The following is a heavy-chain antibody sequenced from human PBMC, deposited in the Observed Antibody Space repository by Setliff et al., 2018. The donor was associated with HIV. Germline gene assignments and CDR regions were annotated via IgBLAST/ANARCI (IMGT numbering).Heavy chain of an antibody. D-gene: IGHD2-15*01. CDR3: AKSSWWEPRAY. CDR1: GFTLSTFS. Sequence: GGSLRLSCAVSGFTLSTFSMSWVRQAPGKGLEWVSAISSKDGSTYYAASVRGRFTISRDNSKNTLYLQMNSLRAEDTAVYYCAKSSWWEPRAYWGQGTLVTVSS. J-gene: IGHJ4*02. CDR2: ISSKDGST. V-gene: IGHV3-23*01.